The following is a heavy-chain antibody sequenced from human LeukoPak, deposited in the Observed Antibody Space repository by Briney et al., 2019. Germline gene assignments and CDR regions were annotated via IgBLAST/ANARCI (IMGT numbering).Heavy chain of an antibody. CDR2: INPNSGGT. Sequence: ASVKVSCKASGYTFTGYYVHWVRQAPGQGLEWMGWINPNSGGTNYAQKFQGRVTMTRDTSISTAYMELSRLRSDDTAVYYCARGRPYSYGTYDYYMDVWGKGTTVTVSS. J-gene: IGHJ6*03. CDR3: ARGRPYSYGTYDYYMDV. V-gene: IGHV1-2*02. D-gene: IGHD5-18*01. CDR1: GYTFTGYY.